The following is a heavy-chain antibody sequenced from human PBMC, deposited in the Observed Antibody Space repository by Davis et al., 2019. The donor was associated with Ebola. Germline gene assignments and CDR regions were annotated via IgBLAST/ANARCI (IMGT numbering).Heavy chain of an antibody. CDR2: ISSSSSTI. V-gene: IGHV3-48*01. CDR1: GFTFSSYS. J-gene: IGHJ3*02. Sequence: GESLKISCAASGFTFSSYSMNWVRQAPGKGLEWVSYISSSSSTIYYADSVKGRFTISRDNAKNSLYLQMNSLRTEDTALYYCAKDDDYGGNLGAFDIWGQGTMVTVSS. CDR3: AKDDDYGGNLGAFDI. D-gene: IGHD4-23*01.